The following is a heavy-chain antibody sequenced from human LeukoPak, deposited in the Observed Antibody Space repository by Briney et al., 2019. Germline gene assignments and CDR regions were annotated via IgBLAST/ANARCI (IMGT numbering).Heavy chain of an antibody. CDR3: ARDCSSTSCYGMDV. D-gene: IGHD2-2*01. CDR2: ISYDGSNK. Sequence: GGSLRLSCEASGFTFSSYAMHWVRQAPGKGLEWVAVISYDGSNKYYADSVKGRFTISRDNSKNTLYLQMNSLRAEDTAVYYCARDCSSTSCYGMDVWGKGTTVTVSS. V-gene: IGHV3-30*04. CDR1: GFTFSSYA. J-gene: IGHJ6*04.